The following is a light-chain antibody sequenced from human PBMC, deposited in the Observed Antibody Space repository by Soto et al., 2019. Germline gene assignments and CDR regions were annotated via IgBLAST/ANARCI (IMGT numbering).Light chain of an antibody. V-gene: IGKV1-39*01. CDR3: QQTNNPPWT. J-gene: IGKJ1*01. Sequence: DIQMTQSPSSLSASVGDRVTITCRSSENIFNYLNWYQKKPGKAPNLLIYAASSLQTGVPSRFSGSGSGTDFTLTINSLEPEDFATYYCQQTNNPPWTFGQGTDVEIK. CDR1: ENIFNY. CDR2: AAS.